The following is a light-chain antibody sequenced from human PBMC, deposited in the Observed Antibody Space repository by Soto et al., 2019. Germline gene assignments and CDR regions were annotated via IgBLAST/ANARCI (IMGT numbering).Light chain of an antibody. Sequence: QSALTQPASVSGSPGQSITISCTGARSDVGNYDYVSWYQQHPGKAPKLIMYAVSHRPSGVSSRFSGSKSGNTASLTISGLQAEGEAAYYCSSYTATNTLVVFGTGTKVTVL. V-gene: IGLV2-14*01. CDR1: RSDVGNYDY. J-gene: IGLJ1*01. CDR2: AVS. CDR3: SSYTATNTLVV.